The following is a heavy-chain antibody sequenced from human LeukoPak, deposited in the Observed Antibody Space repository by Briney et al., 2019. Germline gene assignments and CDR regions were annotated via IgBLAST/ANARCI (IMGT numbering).Heavy chain of an antibody. D-gene: IGHD3-22*01. CDR1: GFTFRSYG. CDR3: AKDLMEYYDSSGSE. CDR2: ISYDGSNK. V-gene: IGHV3-30*18. J-gene: IGHJ4*02. Sequence: GGSLRLSCAASGFTFRSYGMHWVRQAPGKGLEWVAVISYDGSNKYYGDSVKGRFTISRDNSKNTLYLEMNSLRAEDTAVYYCAKDLMEYYDSSGSEWGQGTLVIVSS.